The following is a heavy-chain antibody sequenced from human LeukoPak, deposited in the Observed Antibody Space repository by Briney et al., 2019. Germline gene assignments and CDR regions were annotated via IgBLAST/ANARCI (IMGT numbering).Heavy chain of an antibody. V-gene: IGHV5-51*01. CDR3: PALSAYGSSSPEYYYGRDV. CDR1: GYSFTSYW. D-gene: IGHD6-6*01. J-gene: IGHJ6*04. CDR2: IYPGDSDT. Sequence: GESLKISCKGSGYSFTSYWIGWVRQMPGKGLEWMGIIYPGDSDTRYSPSFQGQVTISADKSISTAYLQWSSLKASDTAMYYCPALSAYGSSSPEYYYGRDVWGEGTTVTVAS.